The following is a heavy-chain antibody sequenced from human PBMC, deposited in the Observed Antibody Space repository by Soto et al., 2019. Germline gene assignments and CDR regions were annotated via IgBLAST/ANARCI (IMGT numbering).Heavy chain of an antibody. V-gene: IGHV5-51*01. CDR3: AGGGVRGVITRTRDYYGMDV. Sequence: GESLKISCKGSGYSFTSYWIGWVRQMPVKGLEWMGIIYPGDSDTRYSSSFQGQVTISADKSISTAYLQWSSLKASDTAMYYCAGGGVRGVITRTRDYYGMDVWGQGTTVTVSS. J-gene: IGHJ6*02. CDR2: IYPGDSDT. D-gene: IGHD3-10*01. CDR1: GYSFTSYW.